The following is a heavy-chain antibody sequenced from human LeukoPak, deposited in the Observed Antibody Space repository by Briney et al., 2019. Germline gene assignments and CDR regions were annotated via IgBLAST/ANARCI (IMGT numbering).Heavy chain of an antibody. CDR1: GGSITRGGYS. CDR3: AREGGYSGYDDLDT. Sequence: SETLSLTCALPGGSITRGGYSWSWIRQPPGNCREWLGDIYHSGRTYDNPSLKSRVTISVDSSKNQFSLKLSSLTAKETAGYYWAREGGYSGYDDLDTCGQGTLVTVSS. CDR2: IYHSGRT. D-gene: IGHD5-12*01. J-gene: IGHJ5*02. V-gene: IGHV4-30-2*01.